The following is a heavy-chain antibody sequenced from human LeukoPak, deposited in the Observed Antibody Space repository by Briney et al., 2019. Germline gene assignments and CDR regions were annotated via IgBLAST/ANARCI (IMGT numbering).Heavy chain of an antibody. CDR3: ARDLKSKIRGAMNY. J-gene: IGHJ4*02. D-gene: IGHD3-10*01. CDR1: GYTFTGYY. V-gene: IGHV1-2*02. Sequence: GASVKVSCKASGYTFTGYYMHWVRQAPGQGLEWMGWINPNSGGTNYAQKFQGRVTMTRDTSISTAYMELSRLRSDDTAVYYCARDLKSKIRGAMNYWGQGTLVTVSS. CDR2: INPNSGGT.